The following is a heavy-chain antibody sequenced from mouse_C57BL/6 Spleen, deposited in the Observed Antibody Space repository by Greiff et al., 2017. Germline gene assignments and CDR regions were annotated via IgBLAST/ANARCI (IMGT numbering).Heavy chain of an antibody. V-gene: IGHV1-55*01. J-gene: IGHJ2*01. Sequence: QVQLQQSGAELVKPGASVKMSCKASGYTFTSYWITWVKQRPGQGLEWIGDIYPGSGSTNYNEKFKSKATLTVDTSSSTAYMQLSSLTSEDSAVYYCASSGSSRYYFDYWGQGTTLTVSS. CDR1: GYTFTSYW. CDR3: ASSGSSRYYFDY. D-gene: IGHD1-1*01. CDR2: IYPGSGST.